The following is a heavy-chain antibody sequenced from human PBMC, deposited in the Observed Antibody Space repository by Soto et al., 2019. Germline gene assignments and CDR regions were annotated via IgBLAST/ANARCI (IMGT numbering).Heavy chain of an antibody. Sequence: GASVKVSCKASGYTFTGYYMHWVRQAPGQGFEWMGWINPNSGGTNYAQKFQGWVTMTRDTSISTAYMELSRLRSDDTAVYYCARAGGYSGYDYGRTFDYWGEGTLVTVSS. V-gene: IGHV1-2*04. CDR2: INPNSGGT. CDR1: GYTFTGYY. D-gene: IGHD5-12*01. CDR3: ARAGGYSGYDYGRTFDY. J-gene: IGHJ4*02.